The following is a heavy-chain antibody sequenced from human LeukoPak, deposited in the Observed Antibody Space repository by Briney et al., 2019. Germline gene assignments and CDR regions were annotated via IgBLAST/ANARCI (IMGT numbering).Heavy chain of an antibody. CDR1: GGSISSGGYY. D-gene: IGHD3-22*01. V-gene: IGHV4-31*03. CDR2: IYYSGST. CDR3: ARIVGADHFDY. Sequence: SETLSLTCTVSGGSISSGGYYWSWIRQHPGKGLEWIGYIYYSGSTYYNPSLKSRVTISVDTSKNQFSLKLSSVTAADTAVFYCARIVGADHFDYWGQGTLVTVSS. J-gene: IGHJ4*02.